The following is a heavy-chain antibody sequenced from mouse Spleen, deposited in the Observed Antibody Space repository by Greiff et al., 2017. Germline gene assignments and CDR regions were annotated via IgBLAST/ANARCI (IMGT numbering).Heavy chain of an antibody. CDR3: AREGPELGRGYFDY. CDR1: GYTFTSYW. Sequence: QVQLQQPGAELVMPGASVKLSCKASGYTFTSYWMHWVKQRPGQGLEWIGEIDPSDSYTNYNQKFKGKATLTVDKSSSTAYMQLSSLTSEDSAVYYCAREGPELGRGYFDYWGQGTTLTVSS. CDR2: IDPSDSYT. J-gene: IGHJ2*01. D-gene: IGHD4-1*01. V-gene: IGHV1-69*01.